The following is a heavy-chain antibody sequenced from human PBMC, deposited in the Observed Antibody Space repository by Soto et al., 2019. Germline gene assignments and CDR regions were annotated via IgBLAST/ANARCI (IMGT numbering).Heavy chain of an antibody. CDR1: GFSLSTSGVG. J-gene: IGHJ4*02. Sequence: SGPTLVNPTHTLTLTCTFSGFSLSTSGVGVGWIRQPPGKALEWLALIYWDDDKRYSPSLKSRLTITKDTSKNQVVLTMTNMDPVDTATYYCAHASLLIYDYVWGSYRYFDYWGQGTLVTVSS. V-gene: IGHV2-5*02. CDR2: IYWDDDK. CDR3: AHASLLIYDYVWGSYRYFDY. D-gene: IGHD3-16*02.